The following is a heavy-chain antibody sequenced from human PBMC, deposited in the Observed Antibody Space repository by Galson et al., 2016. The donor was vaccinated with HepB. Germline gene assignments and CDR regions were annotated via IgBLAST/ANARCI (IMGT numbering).Heavy chain of an antibody. V-gene: IGHV5-51*01. CDR3: ARRGNWKLDY. CDR2: IYPGDSTT. D-gene: IGHD1-20*01. J-gene: IGHJ4*02. Sequence: QSGAEVTKPGESLKISCKGSGYSFTSYWIVWVRQMPGQGLAWMGSIYPGDSTTRYSPSFQGQVTFSTDNSISSAFLHWSTLKSPDTAIYYCARRGNWKLDYWGQGTLVTVSS. CDR1: GYSFTSYW.